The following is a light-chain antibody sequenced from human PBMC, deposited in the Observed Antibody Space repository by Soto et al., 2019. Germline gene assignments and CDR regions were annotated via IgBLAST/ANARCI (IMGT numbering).Light chain of an antibody. CDR2: DVS. Sequence: QSALTQPRSVSGSPGQSVTISCTGTSSDVGGYNYVSWYQQHPGKAPKLMIYDVSKRPSGVPDRFSGSKSGNTASLTISGLQAEDEADYYCCSYEGSFYVFGTGTNVTVL. V-gene: IGLV2-11*01. CDR3: CSYEGSFYV. J-gene: IGLJ1*01. CDR1: SSDVGGYNY.